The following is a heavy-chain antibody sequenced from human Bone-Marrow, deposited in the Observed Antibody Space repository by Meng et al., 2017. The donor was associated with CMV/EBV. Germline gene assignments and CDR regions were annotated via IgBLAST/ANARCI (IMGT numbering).Heavy chain of an antibody. V-gene: IGHV1-8*01. CDR3: ARGRADQPQDTAMVLHYYYYGMDV. J-gene: IGHJ6*02. CDR2: MNPNSGNT. D-gene: IGHD5-18*01. Sequence: ASVKVSCKASGYTFTSYDINWVRQATGQGLEWMGWMNPNSGNTGYAQKFQGRVTMTRNTSISTAYMELSSLRSEDMAVYYCARGRADQPQDTAMVLHYYYYGMDVWGQGTTVTVSS. CDR1: GYTFTSYD.